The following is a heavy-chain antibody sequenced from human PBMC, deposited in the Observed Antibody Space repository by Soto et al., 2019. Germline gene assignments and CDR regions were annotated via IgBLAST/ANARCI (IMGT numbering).Heavy chain of an antibody. CDR2: IIPIFGTA. Sequence: QVQLVQSGAEVKKPGSSVKVSCKASGGTFSSYAISWVRQAPGQGLEWMGGIIPIFGTANYAQKFQGRVTITSDESTSTAYMALSSLRAEDTAVYYCATPGAAGGDRLGVDYWGQGTLVTVS. CDR1: GGTFSSYA. V-gene: IGHV1-69*01. J-gene: IGHJ4*02. CDR3: ATPGAAGGDRLGVDY. D-gene: IGHD2-21*02.